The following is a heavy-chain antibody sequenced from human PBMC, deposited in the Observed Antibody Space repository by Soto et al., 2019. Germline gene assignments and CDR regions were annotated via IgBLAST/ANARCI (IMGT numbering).Heavy chain of an antibody. CDR3: ARHWAVPAATHKYYYYYYMAV. V-gene: IGHV4-59*08. CDR2: IYYSGST. J-gene: IGHJ6*03. Sequence: SETLSLTSTVSGGSISSYYWSWIWQPPEKGLEWIGYIYYSGSTNYNPSLKSRVTISVDTSKNQFSLKLSSVTAADTAVYYCARHWAVPAATHKYYYYYYMAVWGKGTTVTVSS. D-gene: IGHD2-2*01. CDR1: GGSISSYY.